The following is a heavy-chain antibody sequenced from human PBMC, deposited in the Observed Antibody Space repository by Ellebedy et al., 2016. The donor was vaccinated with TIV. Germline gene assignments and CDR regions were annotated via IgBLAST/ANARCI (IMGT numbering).Heavy chain of an antibody. CDR3: AREQWQGT. Sequence: SETLSLXXTVSGYSISGAYYRGWIRQPPGKGLEWLGSIYDSGTTFYNPSLKSRVTISVDTSKNQFSLRLSSVTAADTAVYYCAREQWQGTWGQGTLVTVSS. CDR2: IYDSGTT. D-gene: IGHD6-19*01. J-gene: IGHJ4*02. CDR1: GYSISGAYY. V-gene: IGHV4-38-2*02.